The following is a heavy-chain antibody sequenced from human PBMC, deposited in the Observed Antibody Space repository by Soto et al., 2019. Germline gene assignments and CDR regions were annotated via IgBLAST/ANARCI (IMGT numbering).Heavy chain of an antibody. CDR2: ISGSGGT. CDR1: GFTILNYD. V-gene: IGHV3-23*01. D-gene: IGHD3-10*01. J-gene: IGHJ2*01. Sequence: PGGSLRLSCVASGFTILNYDMHWVRQAPGKGLEWVAGISGSGGTFDANSVRGRFTISKDDSKNTLYLQMNSLRVEDTALYYCAKDRQGSGPDFDLWGRGTLVTVSS. CDR3: AKDRQGSGPDFDL.